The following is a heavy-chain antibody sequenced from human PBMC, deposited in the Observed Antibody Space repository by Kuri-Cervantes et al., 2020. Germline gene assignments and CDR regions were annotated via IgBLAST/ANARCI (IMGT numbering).Heavy chain of an antibody. Sequence: SETLSLTCAVSGVSIIGRNWWSWIRQPPGKGLEWIGSIYHSGSTYYNPSLKSRVTISVDTSKNQFSLKLSSVTAADTAVYYCARGISIAAAGFDYWGQGTLVTVSS. D-gene: IGHD6-13*01. CDR2: IYHSGST. CDR1: GVSIIGRNW. J-gene: IGHJ4*02. CDR3: ARGISIAAAGFDY. V-gene: IGHV4-38-2*01.